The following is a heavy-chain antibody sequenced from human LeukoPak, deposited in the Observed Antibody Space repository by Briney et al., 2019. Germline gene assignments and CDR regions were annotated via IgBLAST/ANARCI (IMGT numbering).Heavy chain of an antibody. Sequence: EASVKVSCKASGYTFTGYYMHWVRQAPGQGLEWMGWINPNSGGTNYAQKFQGRVTMTRDTSISTAYMELSRLRSDDTAVYYCARGEGIAAAAHNWFDPWGQGALVTVSS. CDR1: GYTFTGYY. CDR2: INPNSGGT. J-gene: IGHJ5*02. D-gene: IGHD6-13*01. CDR3: ARGEGIAAAAHNWFDP. V-gene: IGHV1-2*02.